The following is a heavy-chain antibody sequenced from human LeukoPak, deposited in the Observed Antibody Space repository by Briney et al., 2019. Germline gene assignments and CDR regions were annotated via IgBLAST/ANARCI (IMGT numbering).Heavy chain of an antibody. Sequence: GGSLRLSCAASGFTFSSYGMHWVRQAPGKGLEWVAFIRYDGSNKYYADSVKGRFTISRDNSKNTMYLQMNSLRAEDTAVYYCAKERSSVVVPAAVGVGWGQGTLVTVSS. CDR2: IRYDGSNK. CDR1: GFTFSSYG. CDR3: AKERSSVVVPAAVGVG. D-gene: IGHD2-2*01. J-gene: IGHJ4*02. V-gene: IGHV3-30*02.